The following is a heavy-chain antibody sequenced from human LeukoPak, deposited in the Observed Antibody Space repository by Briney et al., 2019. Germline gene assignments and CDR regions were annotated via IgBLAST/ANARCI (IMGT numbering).Heavy chain of an antibody. CDR3: ARVAVAGTPDY. D-gene: IGHD6-19*01. V-gene: IGHV4-34*01. CDR1: GGSFSGYY. CDR2: INHSGST. Sequence: SETLSLTCAVYGGSFSGYYWSWIRQPPGKGLEWIGEINHSGSTNYNPSLKSRVTISVDTSKNQFSVKLSSVTAAARAVYYCARVAVAGTPDYWGQGTLVTVSS. J-gene: IGHJ4*02.